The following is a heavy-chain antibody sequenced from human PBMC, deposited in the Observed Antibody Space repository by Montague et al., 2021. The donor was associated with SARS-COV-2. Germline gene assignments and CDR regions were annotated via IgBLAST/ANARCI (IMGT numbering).Heavy chain of an antibody. CDR2: IYYSGST. CDR3: ARQGHPYYYYYYGMDV. CDR1: GGSISSSSYY. Sequence: SETLSLTCTVSGGSISSSSYYWGWIRQPPGKGLEWIGSIYYSGSTYYNPSLKSRVTISVDTSKNQFSLKLSSVTAADTAVYYCARQGHPYYYYYYGMDVWGQGTTVTVS. V-gene: IGHV4-39*01. J-gene: IGHJ6*02.